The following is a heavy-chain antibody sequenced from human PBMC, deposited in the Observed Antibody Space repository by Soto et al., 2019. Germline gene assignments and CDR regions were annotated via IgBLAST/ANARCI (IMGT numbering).Heavy chain of an antibody. D-gene: IGHD3-10*01. CDR1: GFTFSSYA. Sequence: GGSLRLSCAASGFTFSSYAMSWVRQAPGKGLEWVSAISGSGGSTYYADSVKGRFTISRDNSKNTLYLQMNSLRAEDTAVYYCAKGSVLWFGESYNWFDPWGQGTLATVSS. J-gene: IGHJ5*02. V-gene: IGHV3-23*01. CDR3: AKGSVLWFGESYNWFDP. CDR2: ISGSGGST.